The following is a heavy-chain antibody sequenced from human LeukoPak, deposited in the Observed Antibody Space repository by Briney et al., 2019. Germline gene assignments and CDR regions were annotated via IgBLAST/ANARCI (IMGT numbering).Heavy chain of an antibody. CDR2: IYPGDSDT. Sequence: GEPSQISSLGSGSSSNAYWIGWGRHLPGKGLEWMGIIYPGDSDTRYSPSFQGQVTMSVDKSKNTASLKWSSLRASDTAMYYGAIHGSGGTQIFNWGQGTLFTVSS. CDR1: GSSSNAYW. J-gene: IGHJ4*02. D-gene: IGHD6-19*01. V-gene: IGHV5-51*01. CDR3: AIHGSGGTQIFN.